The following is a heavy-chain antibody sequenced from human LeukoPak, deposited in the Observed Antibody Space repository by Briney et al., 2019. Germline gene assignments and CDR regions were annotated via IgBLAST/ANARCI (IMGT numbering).Heavy chain of an antibody. CDR2: LYPNGNT. Sequence: PSETLSLTCAVYGGSFSAYYWSWIRQPAGRGLEWIGRLYPNGNTKYNPSFKSRVTISVDTSKNQLSLRLSSVSAADTAVYFCATDSGIGPALDYWGQGTLVTVSS. CDR3: ATDSGIGPALDY. D-gene: IGHD2-15*01. V-gene: IGHV4-4*07. CDR1: GGSFSAYY. J-gene: IGHJ4*02.